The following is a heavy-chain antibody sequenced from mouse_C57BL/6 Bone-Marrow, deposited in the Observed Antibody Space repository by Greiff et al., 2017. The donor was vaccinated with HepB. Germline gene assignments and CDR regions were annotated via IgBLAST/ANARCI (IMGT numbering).Heavy chain of an antibody. J-gene: IGHJ4*01. CDR1: GYSFTDYN. CDR3: APYYYGYYAMDY. CDR2: INPNYGTT. V-gene: IGHV1-39*01. Sequence: EVKVVESGPELVKPGASVKISCKASGYSFTDYNMNWVKQSNGKSLEWIGVINPNYGTTSYNQKFKGKATLTVDQSSSTAYMQLNSLTSEDSAVYYCAPYYYGYYAMDYWGQGTSVTVSS. D-gene: IGHD1-1*01.